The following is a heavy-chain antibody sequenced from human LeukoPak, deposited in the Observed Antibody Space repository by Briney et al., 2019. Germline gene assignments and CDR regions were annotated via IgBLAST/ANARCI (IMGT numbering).Heavy chain of an antibody. V-gene: IGHV4-34*01. CDR2: INHSGST. Sequence: SETLSLTCAVYGGSLSGYYWSWIRQPPGKGLEWIGEINHSGSTNYNPSLKSRVTISVDTSKNQFSLKLSSVTAADTAVYYCARARGSSGSAAFDIWGQGTMVTVSS. CDR3: ARARGSSGSAAFDI. J-gene: IGHJ3*02. CDR1: GGSLSGYY. D-gene: IGHD3-22*01.